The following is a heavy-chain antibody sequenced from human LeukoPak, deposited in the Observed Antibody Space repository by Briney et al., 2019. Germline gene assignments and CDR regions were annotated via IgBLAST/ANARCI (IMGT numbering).Heavy chain of an antibody. D-gene: IGHD6-13*01. CDR3: AKDLERQQLWRVNGMDV. CDR2: ISYDGSNK. V-gene: IGHV3-30*18. J-gene: IGHJ6*02. Sequence: GGSLRLSCAASGFTFSSYGMHWVRQAPGKGLEWVAVISYDGSNKYYADSVKGRFTISRDNSKNTLYLQMNSLRAEDTAVYYCAKDLERQQLWRVNGMDVWAQGTTVTVSS. CDR1: GFTFSSYG.